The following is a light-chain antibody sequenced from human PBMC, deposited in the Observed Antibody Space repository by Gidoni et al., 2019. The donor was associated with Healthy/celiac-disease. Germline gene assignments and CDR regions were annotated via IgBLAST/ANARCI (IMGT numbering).Light chain of an antibody. CDR3: QSYDSSLSGPVI. Sequence: QSVLTQPPSVSGAPGQRVPISCTGSSSNIVAGYDVHWYQQLPGTAPKLLIYDNSNRPSGVPDRFSGSKSGTSASLAITGLQAEDEADYYCQSYDSSLSGPVIFGGGTKLTVL. CDR2: DNS. CDR1: SSNIVAGYD. V-gene: IGLV1-40*01. J-gene: IGLJ2*01.